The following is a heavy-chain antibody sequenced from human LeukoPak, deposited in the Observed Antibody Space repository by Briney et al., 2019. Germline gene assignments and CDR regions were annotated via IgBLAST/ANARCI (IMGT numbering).Heavy chain of an antibody. CDR1: GFTFSSYA. V-gene: IGHV3-23*01. CDR3: AKDALSDYGLGAQNY. J-gene: IGHJ4*02. D-gene: IGHD4-17*01. CDR2: ISGSGGST. Sequence: GGSLRLSCAASGFTFSSYAMSWARQAPGKGLEWVSAISGSGGSTYYADSVKGRFTISRDNSKNTLYLQMNSLRAEDTAVYYCAKDALSDYGLGAQNYWGQGTLVTVSS.